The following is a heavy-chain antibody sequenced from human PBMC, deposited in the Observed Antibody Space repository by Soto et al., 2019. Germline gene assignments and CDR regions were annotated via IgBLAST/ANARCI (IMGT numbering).Heavy chain of an antibody. CDR3: AKDMSARSDSWLNWFDP. CDR1: GFTFDDYV. J-gene: IGHJ5*02. D-gene: IGHD2-2*01. V-gene: IGHV3-9*01. Sequence: ESGGGLVPPGGSLRLSCAASGFTFDDYVMHWVRQAPGKGLEWVSGISWKSGTIGYADSVQGRFTISRDNAKNSLYLQMSSLRTEDTAFYYCAKDMSARSDSWLNWFDPWGQGTLVTVSS. CDR2: ISWKSGTI.